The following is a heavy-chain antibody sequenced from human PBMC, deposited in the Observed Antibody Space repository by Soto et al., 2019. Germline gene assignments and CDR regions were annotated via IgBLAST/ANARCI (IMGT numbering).Heavy chain of an antibody. CDR3: ARVWSQIAVAGPVPADAFDI. CDR1: GDSVSSNSAA. Sequence: SQTLSLTCAISGDSVSSNSAAWYWIRQSPSRGLEWLGRTYYRSKWYNDYAVSVKSRITINPDTSKNQFSLQLNSVTPEDTAVYYCARVWSQIAVAGPVPADAFDIWGQGTMV. J-gene: IGHJ3*02. CDR2: TYYRSKWYN. V-gene: IGHV6-1*01. D-gene: IGHD6-19*01.